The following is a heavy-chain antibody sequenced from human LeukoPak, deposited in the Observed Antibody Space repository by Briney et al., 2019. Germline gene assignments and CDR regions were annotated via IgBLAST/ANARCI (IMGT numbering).Heavy chain of an antibody. CDR2: ISGSGGST. Sequence: GGSLRLSCAASGFTFSSYAMSWVRQAPGKGLEWVSAISGSGGSTYYADPVKGRFTISRDNSKNTLYLQMNSLRAEDTAVYYCAKDLFRIAAAGRFDYWGQGTLVTVSS. CDR3: AKDLFRIAAAGRFDY. V-gene: IGHV3-23*01. J-gene: IGHJ4*02. D-gene: IGHD6-13*01. CDR1: GFTFSSYA.